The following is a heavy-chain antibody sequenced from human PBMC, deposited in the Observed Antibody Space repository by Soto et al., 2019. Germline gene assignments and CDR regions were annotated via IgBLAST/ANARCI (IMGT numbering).Heavy chain of an antibody. CDR2: ISSYNVDT. D-gene: IGHD3-3*01. CDR1: GYRFNTYG. J-gene: IGHJ6*02. CDR3: ARGHGEIIGAMDV. Sequence: QAQMVQSGPEVKKHGASVKVSCTDSGYRFNTYGISWVRQAPGQELEWMGRISSYNVDTNYAEKFEDILTMTTDTSTITAYIELQSLGSDDTAVYFCARGHGEIIGAMDVWGQGTSVTVSS. V-gene: IGHV1-18*01.